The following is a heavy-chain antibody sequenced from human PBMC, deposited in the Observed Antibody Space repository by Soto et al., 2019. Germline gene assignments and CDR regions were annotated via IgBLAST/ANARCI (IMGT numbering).Heavy chain of an antibody. CDR1: GFIFSDHY. J-gene: IGHJ4*02. CDR3: ARLRLEVATTSPLDY. V-gene: IGHV3-72*01. Sequence: EVQLVESGGGLVQPGGSLGLSCAASGFIFSDHYMDWVRQATGKGLEWIARIRNKANNYAPHYAAPVKGRCTISRDDSKNPQCLQMPSPKAEDTAVYYCARLRLEVATTSPLDYWGQGTLGTVSS. CDR2: IRNKANNYAP. D-gene: IGHD2-15*01.